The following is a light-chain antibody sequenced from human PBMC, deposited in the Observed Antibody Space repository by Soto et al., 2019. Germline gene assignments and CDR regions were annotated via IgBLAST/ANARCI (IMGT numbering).Light chain of an antibody. CDR1: QGISNY. V-gene: IGKV1-9*01. J-gene: IGKJ4*01. CDR2: AAS. Sequence: DIQLTQSPSFLSASVGDRVTITCRASQGISNYLAWYQQKPGKAPKLLIYAASTLQNGVPSRFSGSASGTEFTLTNNTLQPEDSANYYCQQLNSFPLTFGGGTKVESK. CDR3: QQLNSFPLT.